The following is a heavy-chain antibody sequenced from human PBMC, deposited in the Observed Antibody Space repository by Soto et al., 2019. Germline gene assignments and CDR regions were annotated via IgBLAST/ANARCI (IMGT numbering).Heavy chain of an antibody. CDR2: IYYGGST. V-gene: IGHV4-39*01. J-gene: IGHJ3*02. CDR3: ARGNLVGVARRGAFDI. D-gene: IGHD2-15*01. CDR1: GGSISSNSYY. Sequence: QLQLQESGPGLVKPSETLSLTCTVSGGSISSNSYYWGWIRQPPGKGLEWIGSIYYGGSTYYNPSLKSRLTISVDTSKNQLSLKLISVTAADTAVYYCARGNLVGVARRGAFDIWGQGTMVTVSS.